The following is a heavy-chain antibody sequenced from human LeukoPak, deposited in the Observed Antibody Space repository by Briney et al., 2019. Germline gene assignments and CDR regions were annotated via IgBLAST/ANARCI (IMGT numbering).Heavy chain of an antibody. CDR2: IRYDGSNK. V-gene: IGHV3-30*02. J-gene: IGHJ4*02. Sequence: GGSLRLSCAASGFTFSSYGMHWVRQAPGKGLEWVAFIRYDGSNKYYADSVKGRFTIPRDNAKNSLYLQMNSLTAEDTAVYYCARESFAARWDWGQGTLVTVSS. D-gene: IGHD6-6*01. CDR1: GFTFSSYG. CDR3: ARESFAARWD.